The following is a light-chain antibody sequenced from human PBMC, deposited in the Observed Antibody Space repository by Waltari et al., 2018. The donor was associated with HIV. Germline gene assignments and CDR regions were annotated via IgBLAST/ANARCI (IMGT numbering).Light chain of an antibody. V-gene: IGKV3-20*01. CDR1: QSVRNTY. J-gene: IGKJ1*01. Sequence: EIVLTQSPVTLSLSPGARATLSCRASQSVRNTYLAWYQQKPGQAPRLLIYGASSRATGIPDRFSGSGSGTDFTLTISGLEPEDFAVYYCQQYGTSPRTFGQGTKVEIK. CDR3: QQYGTSPRT. CDR2: GAS.